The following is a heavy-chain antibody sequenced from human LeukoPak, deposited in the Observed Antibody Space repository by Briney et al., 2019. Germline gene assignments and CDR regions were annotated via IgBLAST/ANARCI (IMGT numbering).Heavy chain of an antibody. CDR3: ARDMSHMRWFDP. CDR2: IYTSGST. J-gene: IGHJ5*02. D-gene: IGHD3-16*01. Sequence: SQTLSLTCTVSGGSISSGSYYWSWIRQPGGKGLEWIGLIYTSGSTNYNPSLKSRVTISVDTSKNQFSLKLSSVTAADTAVYYCARDMSHMRWFDPWGQGTLVTVSS. V-gene: IGHV4-61*02. CDR1: GGSISSGSYY.